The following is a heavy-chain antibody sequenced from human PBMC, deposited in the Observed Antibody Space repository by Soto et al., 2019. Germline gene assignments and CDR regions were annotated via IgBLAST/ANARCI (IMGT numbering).Heavy chain of an antibody. CDR1: GFTFSSYD. J-gene: IGHJ3*02. V-gene: IGHV3-13*01. D-gene: IGHD2-15*01. CDR2: IGTAGDT. Sequence: GGSLRLSCAASGFTFSSYDMHWVRQATGKGLEWVSAIGTAGDTYYPGSVEGRFTIARENAKNSLYLQMNSLRAGDTAVYYCARLRYCCGSSCPAGAFDIWGQGTMVTVSS. CDR3: ARLRYCCGSSCPAGAFDI.